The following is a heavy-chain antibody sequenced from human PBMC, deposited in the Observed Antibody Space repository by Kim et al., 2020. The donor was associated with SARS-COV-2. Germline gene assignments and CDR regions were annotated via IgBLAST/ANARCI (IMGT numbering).Heavy chain of an antibody. J-gene: IGHJ6*02. D-gene: IGHD4-17*01. CDR3: AGSTVTTYYYYYGMDV. Sequence: SETLSLTCAVSGGSISSSNWWSWVRQPPGKGLEWIGEIYHSGSTNYNPSLKSRVTISVDKSKNQFSLKLSSVTAADTAVYYCAGSTVTTYYYYYGMDVWGQGTTVTVSS. V-gene: IGHV4-4*02. CDR1: GGSISSSNW. CDR2: IYHSGST.